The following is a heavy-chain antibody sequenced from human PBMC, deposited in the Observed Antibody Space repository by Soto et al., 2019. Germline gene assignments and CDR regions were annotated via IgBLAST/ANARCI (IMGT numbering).Heavy chain of an antibody. CDR2: FDPEDGET. Sequence: ASVKVSCKVSGYTLTELSMHWVRQAPGKGLEWMGGFDPEDGETIYAQKFQGRVTMTEDTSTDTAYMELSSLRPEDTAVYYCATANWNYEYYFDYWGQGTLVTSPQ. CDR3: ATANWNYEYYFDY. D-gene: IGHD1-7*01. J-gene: IGHJ4*02. V-gene: IGHV1-24*01. CDR1: GYTLTELS.